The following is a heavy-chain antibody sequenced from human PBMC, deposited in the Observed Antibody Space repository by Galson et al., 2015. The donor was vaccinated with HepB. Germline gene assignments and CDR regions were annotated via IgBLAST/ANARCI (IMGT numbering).Heavy chain of an antibody. CDR3: ARGVRYFDWLPPAYYYGMDV. CDR2: ISSSSSTI. CDR1: GFTFSSYS. V-gene: IGHV3-48*02. D-gene: IGHD3-9*01. J-gene: IGHJ6*02. Sequence: SLRLSCAASGFTFSSYSMNWVRQAPGKGLEWVSYISSSSSTIYYADSVKGRFTISRDNAKNSLYLQMNSLRDEDTAVYYCARGVRYFDWLPPAYYYGMDVWGQGTTVTVSS.